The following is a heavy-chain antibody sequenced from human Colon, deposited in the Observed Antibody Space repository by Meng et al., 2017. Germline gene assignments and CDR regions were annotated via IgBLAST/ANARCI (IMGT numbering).Heavy chain of an antibody. D-gene: IGHD4-17*01. CDR3: ARDRKHYGERGWFDP. V-gene: IGHV4-30-4*01. J-gene: IGHJ5*02. Sequence: EAVPGLVQPSQTLSLTFSVSGGSISSGDYYWSWIRPPPGKGLEWIGYIYYSGSTYSNASLKSRYTISIDRSKNQFSLKLSSVTAADTAVYYCARDRKHYGERGWFDPWGQGTLVTVSS. CDR2: IYYSGST. CDR1: GGSISSGDYY.